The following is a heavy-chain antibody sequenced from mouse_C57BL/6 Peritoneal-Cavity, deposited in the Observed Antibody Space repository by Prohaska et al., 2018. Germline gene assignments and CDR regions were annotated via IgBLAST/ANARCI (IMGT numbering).Heavy chain of an antibody. J-gene: IGHJ2*01. CDR3: ARGQVITTVVAFDY. CDR2: IFPGSGST. V-gene: IGHV1-75*01. D-gene: IGHD1-1*01. CDR1: GYTFTDYY. Sequence: QLQLQQSGPELVKPGASVKISCKASGYTFTDYYINWVKQRPGQGLEWIGWIFPGSGSTYYNEKFKGKATLTVDKSSSTAYMLLSSLTSEDSAVYFCARGQVITTVVAFDYWGQGTTLTVSS.